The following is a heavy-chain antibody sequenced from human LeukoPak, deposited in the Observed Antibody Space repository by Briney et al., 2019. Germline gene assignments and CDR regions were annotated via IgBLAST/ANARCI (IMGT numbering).Heavy chain of an antibody. CDR3: TVDTDYFEGLGFPRPALNDY. J-gene: IGHJ4*02. Sequence: GGSLRLSCAASGFSFSTYSMNWVRQAPGKGPGWVSSISSSSGDIYYGDSVKGRFTISRDNAKNSLYLQMNSLRVEDTAVYFCTVDTDYFEGLGFPRPALNDYWGQGTLVTVSS. V-gene: IGHV3-21*01. D-gene: IGHD3-22*01. CDR2: ISSSSGDI. CDR1: GFSFSTYS.